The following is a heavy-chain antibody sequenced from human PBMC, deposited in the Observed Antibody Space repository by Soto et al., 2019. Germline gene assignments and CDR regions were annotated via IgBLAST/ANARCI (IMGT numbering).Heavy chain of an antibody. J-gene: IGHJ5*02. D-gene: IGHD2-15*01. CDR1: GFTFSNAW. CDR2: IKSKTDGGTT. V-gene: IGHV3-15*01. Sequence: EVQLVESGGGLVKPGGSLRLSCAASGFTFSNAWMSWVRQAPGKGLEWVGRIKSKTDGGTTDYAAPVKGRFTISRDDSKNTLYLQMNSLKTEDTAVYYCTTDRTSVAVVAAVDPWGQGTLVTVSS. CDR3: TTDRTSVAVVAAVDP.